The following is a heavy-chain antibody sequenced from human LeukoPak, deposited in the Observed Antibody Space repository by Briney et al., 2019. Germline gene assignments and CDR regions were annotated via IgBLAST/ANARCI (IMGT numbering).Heavy chain of an antibody. CDR3: ARVGWQWQDYYYYYGMDV. D-gene: IGHD6-19*01. Sequence: GASVKVSCKASGYTFTSYDINLVRQATGQGVEWMGWMNPNSGNTGYAQKFQGRVTMTRNTSISTAYMELSSLRSEDTAVYYCARVGWQWQDYYYYYGMDVWGQGTTVTVSS. CDR1: GYTFTSYD. V-gene: IGHV1-8*01. CDR2: MNPNSGNT. J-gene: IGHJ6*02.